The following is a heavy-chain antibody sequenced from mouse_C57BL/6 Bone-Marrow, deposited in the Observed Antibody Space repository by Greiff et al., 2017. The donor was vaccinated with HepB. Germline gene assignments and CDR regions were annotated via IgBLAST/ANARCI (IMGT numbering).Heavy chain of an antibody. V-gene: IGHV5-15*01. J-gene: IGHJ1*03. CDR2: ISNLAYSI. D-gene: IGHD1-1*01. CDR1: GFTFSDYG. CDR3: ARHGSSYGGWYFDV. Sequence: EVNVVDSGGGLVQPGGSLKLSCAASGFTFSDYGMAWVRQAPRKGPEWVAFISNLAYSIYYADTVTGRFTISRENAKNTLYLEMSSLRSEDTAMYYCARHGSSYGGWYFDVWGTGTTVTVSS.